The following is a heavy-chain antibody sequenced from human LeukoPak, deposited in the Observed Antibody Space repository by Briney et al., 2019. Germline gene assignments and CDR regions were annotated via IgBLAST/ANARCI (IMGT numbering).Heavy chain of an antibody. D-gene: IGHD1-26*01. V-gene: IGHV3-30-3*01. Sequence: QPGGSLRLSCAASGFTFNNSAIHWVRQTPGKGLEWVAVISCDGSNKYYADSVKGRFTISRDNSKNTLYLQMNSLRAEDTAVYYCARDFYMPESYWDYYYYYGMDVWGQGTTVTVSS. CDR2: ISCDGSNK. J-gene: IGHJ6*02. CDR3: ARDFYMPESYWDYYYYYGMDV. CDR1: GFTFNNSA.